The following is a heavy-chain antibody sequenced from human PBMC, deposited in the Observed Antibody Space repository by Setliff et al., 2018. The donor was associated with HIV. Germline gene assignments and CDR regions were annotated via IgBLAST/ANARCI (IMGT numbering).Heavy chain of an antibody. CDR3: ARSLVPSGYYYGRHAFDI. CDR2: IYYSGNT. J-gene: IGHJ3*02. Sequence: KPSETLSLTCSVTGGSIINYFWGWIRMPPGKGLEWIGYIYYSGNTNYNPSFKSRVTISVDTSKNQFSLRVNSVTAADTAVYYCARSLVPSGYYYGRHAFDIWGQGTKVTVSS. CDR1: GGSIINYF. D-gene: IGHD3-22*01. V-gene: IGHV4-59*08.